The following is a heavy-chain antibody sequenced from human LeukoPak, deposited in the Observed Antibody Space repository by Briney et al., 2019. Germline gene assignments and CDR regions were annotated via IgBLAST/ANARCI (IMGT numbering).Heavy chain of an antibody. CDR3: ARVEGGTYDAFDI. CDR1: GYTFTGYY. J-gene: IGHJ3*02. CDR2: INPNSGGT. D-gene: IGHD1-1*01. Sequence: RASVKVSCKASGYTFTGYYMHWVRQAPGQGLEWMGWINPNSGGTNYAQKFQGRVTMTRDTSISTAYMELSRLRSDDTAVYYCARVEGGTYDAFDIWGQGTMVTVSS. V-gene: IGHV1-2*02.